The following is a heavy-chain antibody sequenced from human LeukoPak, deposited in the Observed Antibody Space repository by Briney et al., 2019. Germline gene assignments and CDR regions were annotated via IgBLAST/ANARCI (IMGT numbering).Heavy chain of an antibody. V-gene: IGHV1-24*01. CDR2: FDPEDGET. CDR3: AKDWRSSSLGGMDV. J-gene: IGHJ6*02. Sequence: ASVKVSCKVSGYTLTELSMNWVRQAPGKGLEWMGGFDPEDGETIYAQKFQGRVTMTEDTSTDTAYMEVSSLRSEDTAVYYCAKDWRSSSLGGMDVWGQGTTVIVSS. D-gene: IGHD6-13*01. CDR1: GYTLTELS.